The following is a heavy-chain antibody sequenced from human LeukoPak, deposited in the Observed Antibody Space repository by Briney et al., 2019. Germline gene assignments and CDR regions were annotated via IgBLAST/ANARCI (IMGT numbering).Heavy chain of an antibody. D-gene: IGHD1-26*01. J-gene: IGHJ4*02. Sequence: ASETLSLTCTVSGGSISSYYWSWIRQPPGKGLEWIGYINYSGSTNYNPSLKSRVTISVDTSKNQFSLKLSSVTAADTAVYYCARVRYSGSNGYFDYWGQGTLVTVSS. V-gene: IGHV4-59*08. CDR2: INYSGST. CDR1: GGSISSYY. CDR3: ARVRYSGSNGYFDY.